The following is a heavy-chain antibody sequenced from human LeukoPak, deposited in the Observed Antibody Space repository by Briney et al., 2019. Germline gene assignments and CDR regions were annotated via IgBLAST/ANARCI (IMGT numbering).Heavy chain of an antibody. D-gene: IGHD2-2*01. CDR3: ARLDVVVVPAVHGWLDP. CDR1: GGSISSYY. J-gene: IGHJ5*02. CDR2: IYYSGST. Sequence: SETLSLTCTVSGGSISSYYWSWIRQPPGKALEWIGYIYYSGSTNYNPSLKSRVTISVETSKNQFSLKLSSVTAADAAVYYCARLDVVVVPAVHGWLDPWGQGTLVTVSS. V-gene: IGHV4-59*08.